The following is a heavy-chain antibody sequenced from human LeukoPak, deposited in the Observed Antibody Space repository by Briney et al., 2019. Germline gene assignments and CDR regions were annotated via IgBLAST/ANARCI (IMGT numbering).Heavy chain of an antibody. CDR2: IRSKAYGETA. J-gene: IGHJ4*02. V-gene: IGHV3-49*03. CDR3: TRDRGAYNLYDY. CDR1: GFTFGDYA. Sequence: GGSLRLSCTASGFTFGDYAMSWIRQAPGKGLEWVGFIRSKAYGETADYAASVKGRFTISRGDSKAIAYLQMNSLKTEDTAVYHCTRDRGAYNLYDYWGQGTLVTVSS. D-gene: IGHD1-1*01.